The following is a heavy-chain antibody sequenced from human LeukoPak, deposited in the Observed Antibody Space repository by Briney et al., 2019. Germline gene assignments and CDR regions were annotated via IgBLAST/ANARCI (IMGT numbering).Heavy chain of an antibody. D-gene: IGHD6-19*01. CDR2: IYYSGTT. Sequence: SETLSLTCTVSGDSISSSSCHWGWIRQPPGKGLEWIGSIYYSGTTFYNPSLKSRVTISVDTSKRQFSLKLSSVTAADTAVYYCARHPTSSGWRPAFDIWGQGTMVTVSS. CDR3: ARHPTSSGWRPAFDI. V-gene: IGHV4-39*01. J-gene: IGHJ3*02. CDR1: GDSISSSSCH.